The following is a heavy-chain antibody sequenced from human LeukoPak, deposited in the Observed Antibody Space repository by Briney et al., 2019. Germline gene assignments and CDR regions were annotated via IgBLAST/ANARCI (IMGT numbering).Heavy chain of an antibody. CDR1: GYTFTGYY. D-gene: IGHD6-19*01. CDR2: INPNSGGT. J-gene: IGHJ4*02. V-gene: IGHV1-2*04. Sequence: ASVTVSCKASGYTFTGYYMHWVRQAPGQGLEWMGWINPNSGGTNYAQKFQGWVTMTRDTSISTAYMELSRLRSDDTAVYYCAAVAGTFGFFALDYWGQGTLVTVSS. CDR3: AAVAGTFGFFALDY.